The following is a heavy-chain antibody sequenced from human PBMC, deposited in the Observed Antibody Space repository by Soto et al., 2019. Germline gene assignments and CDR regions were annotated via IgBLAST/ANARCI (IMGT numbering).Heavy chain of an antibody. J-gene: IGHJ4*02. CDR3: ARAVGPFDY. CDR1: GFDFSTYG. V-gene: IGHV3-33*01. CDR2: IWYDGSNK. Sequence: QVQLVESRGGVVQPGRSLRLSCAASGFDFSTYGMHWVRQAPGKGPEWVAVIWYDGSNKYYADSVRGRFIISRDNSKSTLFLQLNSLRAEDTAVYYCARAVGPFDYWGQGTLVTVSS. D-gene: IGHD1-26*01.